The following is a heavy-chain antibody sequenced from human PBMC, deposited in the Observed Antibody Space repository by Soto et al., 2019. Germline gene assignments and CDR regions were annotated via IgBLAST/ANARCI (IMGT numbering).Heavy chain of an antibody. Sequence: QVQLQQWGAGLLKPSETLSLTCAVYGGSFSGYYWSWIRQPPGKGLEWIGEINHNGSTNYNPSLKSRVPISVDTSKNQFSLKLSSVTAADTAVYYCARGVGAGTNFDYWGQGTLVTVSS. D-gene: IGHD6-19*01. V-gene: IGHV4-34*01. CDR1: GGSFSGYY. CDR3: ARGVGAGTNFDY. J-gene: IGHJ4*02. CDR2: INHNGST.